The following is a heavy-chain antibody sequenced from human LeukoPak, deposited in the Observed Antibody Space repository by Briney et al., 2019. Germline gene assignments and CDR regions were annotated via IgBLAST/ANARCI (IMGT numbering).Heavy chain of an antibody. J-gene: IGHJ4*02. CDR1: GFTFSRYW. CDR2: INEDGSAK. Sequence: GGSLRLSCAASGFTFSRYWMSWVRQASGEGPEWLANINEDGSAKFYVDSVRGRLTISRDNAKNSLYLQVNRLRAEDTAVYYCARDRSYDFWSGYSTPDYWGQGTLVTVSS. V-gene: IGHV3-7*01. CDR3: ARDRSYDFWSGYSTPDY. D-gene: IGHD3-3*01.